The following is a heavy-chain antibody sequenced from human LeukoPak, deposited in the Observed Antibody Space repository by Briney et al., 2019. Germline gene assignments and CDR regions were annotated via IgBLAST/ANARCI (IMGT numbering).Heavy chain of an antibody. D-gene: IGHD3-10*01. CDR2: IWYDGSNK. CDR1: GFTFSSYG. J-gene: IGHJ4*02. V-gene: IGHV3-33*01. Sequence: GGSLRLSCAASGFTFSSYGMHWVRQAPGKGLEWVAVIWYDGSNKYYADSVKGRFTISRDNSKNTLYLQINSPRAEDTAVYYCARDPQFSYLFDYWGQGTLVTVSS. CDR3: ARDPQFSYLFDY.